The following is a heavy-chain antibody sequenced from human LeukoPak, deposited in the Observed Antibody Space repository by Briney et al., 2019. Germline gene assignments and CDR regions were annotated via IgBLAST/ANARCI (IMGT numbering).Heavy chain of an antibody. CDR1: GYTLTELS. D-gene: IGHD6-19*01. V-gene: IGHV1-24*01. Sequence: ASVKVSCKVSGYTLTELSMHWVRQAPGKGLEWMGGFDPEDGETIYAQKFQGRVTMTEDTSTDTAYMELSSLRSEDTAVYYCATAVAGPDAFDIWGQGTMVTVSS. CDR3: ATAVAGPDAFDI. J-gene: IGHJ3*02. CDR2: FDPEDGET.